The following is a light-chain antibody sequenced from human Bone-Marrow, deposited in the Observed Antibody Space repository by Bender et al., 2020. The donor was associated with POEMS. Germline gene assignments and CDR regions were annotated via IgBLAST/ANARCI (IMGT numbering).Light chain of an antibody. CDR3: QSYDIDRGVV. CDR2: NNS. Sequence: QSVLTQPPSASGTPGQRVTISCSGSSSKFGSYPVNWYQQLPGAAPKLVIFNNSQRPSGVPDRISGSRSGASASLAISGLQAEDEADYYCQSYDIDRGVVFGGGTKLTVL. J-gene: IGLJ3*02. V-gene: IGLV1-44*01. CDR1: SSKFGSYP.